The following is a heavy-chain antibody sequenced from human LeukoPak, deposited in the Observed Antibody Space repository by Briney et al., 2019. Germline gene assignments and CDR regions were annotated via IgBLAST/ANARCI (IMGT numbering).Heavy chain of an antibody. CDR2: IYHSGST. J-gene: IGHJ4*02. Sequence: SETLSLTCAVYGGSFSGYYWRCIRDPPGKGLEWIGEIYHSGSTNYNPPLKSRVTISVDTSKNKFSLKLSTVTAADTAVYYCARGGGRYCSSTSCYPDYWGQGTLVTVSS. V-gene: IGHV4-34*01. CDR1: GGSFSGYY. D-gene: IGHD2-2*01. CDR3: ARGGGRYCSSTSCYPDY.